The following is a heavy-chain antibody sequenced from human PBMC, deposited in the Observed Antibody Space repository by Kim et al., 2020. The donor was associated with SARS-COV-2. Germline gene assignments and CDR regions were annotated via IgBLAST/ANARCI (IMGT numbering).Heavy chain of an antibody. CDR1: GGSISSGSYY. V-gene: IGHV4-61*02. Sequence: SETLSLTCTVSGGSISSGSYYWSWIRQPAGKGLEWIGRIYTSGSTNYNPSLKSRVTISVDTSKNQFSLKLSSVTAADTAVYYCARASASYYYYYGMDVWGQGTTVTVSS. CDR3: ARASASYYYYYGMDV. D-gene: IGHD5-18*01. CDR2: IYTSGST. J-gene: IGHJ6*02.